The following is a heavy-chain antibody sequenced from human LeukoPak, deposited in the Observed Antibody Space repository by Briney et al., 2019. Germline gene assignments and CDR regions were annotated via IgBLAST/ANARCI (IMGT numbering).Heavy chain of an antibody. J-gene: IGHJ4*02. CDR1: GCTGNIYA. CDR2: ISAYNGNT. CDR3: ARYYDSSGYYYLDY. V-gene: IGHV1-18*01. Sequence: ASVNLSFKCSGCTGNIYAISWVRQAPGQGLGWMGWISAYNGNTEYAQKVQGRVTMTTDTSTTTAYMELLSLRSDDTAVYYCARYYDSSGYYYLDYWGQGTLVTVSS. D-gene: IGHD3-22*01.